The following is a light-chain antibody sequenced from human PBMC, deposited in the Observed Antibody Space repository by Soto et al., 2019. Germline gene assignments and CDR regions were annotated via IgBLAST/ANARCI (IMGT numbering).Light chain of an antibody. CDR2: GAS. CDR1: QSVSTN. J-gene: IGKJ5*01. V-gene: IGKV3-15*01. CDR3: LQYSSSPS. Sequence: EIVMSRSATTLSVSPGERANPSCRASQSVSTNLAWYKQKPGQVPSVLIYGASTRASGIPARFSGSGSGTEFTLTIGSLKSEDFAVYYCLQYSSSPSVGQGTRLEIK.